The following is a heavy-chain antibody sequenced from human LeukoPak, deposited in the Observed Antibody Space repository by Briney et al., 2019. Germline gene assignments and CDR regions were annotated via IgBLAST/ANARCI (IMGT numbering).Heavy chain of an antibody. Sequence: GGSLRLSCAASGFTFSSYGMHWVRQAPGKGLEWVTFMRYDEGNKYYADSVKGRFTVSRDNSKNTLFLQMNSLRADDTAVYFCAKDLRKYTNNLYAFDYWGQGTLVTVSS. D-gene: IGHD3-16*01. CDR2: MRYDEGNK. J-gene: IGHJ4*02. CDR3: AKDLRKYTNNLYAFDY. V-gene: IGHV3-30*02. CDR1: GFTFSSYG.